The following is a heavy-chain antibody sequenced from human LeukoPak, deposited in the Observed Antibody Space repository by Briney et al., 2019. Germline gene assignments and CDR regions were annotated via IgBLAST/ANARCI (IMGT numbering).Heavy chain of an antibody. CDR1: GYTFTGYY. D-gene: IGHD6-13*01. CDR3: ARFVGSSWLAFDI. Sequence: ASVKVSCKASGYTFTGYYMHWVRQAPGQGLEWMGWINPNNGGTNYGQKFQGRVTMTRDTSIGTAYMELSRLRSDDTALYYCARFVGSSWLAFDIWGQGTMVTVSS. V-gene: IGHV1-2*02. J-gene: IGHJ3*02. CDR2: INPNNGGT.